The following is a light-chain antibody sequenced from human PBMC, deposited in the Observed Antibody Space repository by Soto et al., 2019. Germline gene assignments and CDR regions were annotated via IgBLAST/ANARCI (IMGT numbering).Light chain of an antibody. CDR2: DVN. CDR1: TSDIGGYNS. V-gene: IGLV2-14*03. J-gene: IGLJ1*01. CDR3: CSYTTSTTYV. Sequence: QSALTQPASVSGPPGQSITISCTGTTSDIGGYNSVSWYQQHPGKAPKLIIYDVNNRPSGVSNRFSASMSADTASTASLIISGLQAEDEADYYCCSYTTSTTYVFGSGTKLTVL.